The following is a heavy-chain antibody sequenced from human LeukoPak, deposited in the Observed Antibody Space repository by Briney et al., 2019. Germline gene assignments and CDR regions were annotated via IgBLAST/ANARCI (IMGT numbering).Heavy chain of an antibody. V-gene: IGHV4-39*07. D-gene: IGHD6-13*01. J-gene: IGHJ6*03. Sequence: SETLSLTCTVSGGSISSSSYYWGWIRQPPGKGLEWVGSIYYSGSTYYNPSLKSRVTISVDTSKNQFSLKLSSVTAADTAVYYCAREGIAAVNYYYYYMDVWGKGTTVTVSS. CDR2: IYYSGST. CDR1: GGSISSSSYY. CDR3: AREGIAAVNYYYYYMDV.